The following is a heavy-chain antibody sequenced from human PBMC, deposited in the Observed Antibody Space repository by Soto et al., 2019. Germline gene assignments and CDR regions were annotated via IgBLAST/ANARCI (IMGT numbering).Heavy chain of an antibody. CDR2: INHSGST. CDR3: ARAQLHYCSSTRCPDY. D-gene: IGHD2-2*01. V-gene: IGHV4-34*01. CDR1: GGSFSGYY. Sequence: PSETLSLTCAVYGGSFSGYYWSWIRQPPGQGLEWIGEINHSGSTNYNPSLKSRVTISVDTSKNQFSLKLSSVTASDTAVYYCARAQLHYCSSTRCPDYWGLGTLVTVS. J-gene: IGHJ4*02.